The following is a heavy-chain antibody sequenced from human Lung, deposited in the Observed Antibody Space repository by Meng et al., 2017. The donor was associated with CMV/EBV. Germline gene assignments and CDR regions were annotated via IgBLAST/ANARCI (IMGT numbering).Heavy chain of an antibody. Sequence: VQLRAPGPALVTPAATLYLPFAASGDSITNHNWGAWVSQPPGKGLEWIGEIPHRGSSAYNPSLKSRVSMSIDKSKNQFSLKLTSVTAADTAVYHCLRRSGGSVWGQGTLVTVSS. V-gene: IGHV4-4*02. D-gene: IGHD3-10*01. J-gene: IGHJ1*01. CDR2: IPHRGSS. CDR1: GDSITNHNW. CDR3: LRRSGGSV.